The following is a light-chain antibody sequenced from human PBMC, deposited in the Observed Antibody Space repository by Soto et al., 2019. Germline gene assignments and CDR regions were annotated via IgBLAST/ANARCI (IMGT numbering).Light chain of an antibody. CDR1: QNIKSY. CDR3: QQSFSLPRT. Sequence: DIQMTQSPSSLSASVGDSVTITCRPSQNIKSYLNWYQQKPGEAPKFLIYATSTLQSGVPSRFRGSGSGTVFALTISSLQPEDVATYYCQQSFSLPRTFGPGTKV. V-gene: IGKV1-39*01. J-gene: IGKJ3*01. CDR2: ATS.